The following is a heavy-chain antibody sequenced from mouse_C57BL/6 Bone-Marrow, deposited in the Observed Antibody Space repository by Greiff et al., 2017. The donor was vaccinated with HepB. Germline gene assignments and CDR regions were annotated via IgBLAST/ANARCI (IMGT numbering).Heavy chain of an antibody. Sequence: QVQLQQPGAELVKPGASVKLSCKASGYTFTSYWMHWVKQRPGRGLEWIGRIDPNSGGPKYNEKFKSKATLTVDKPSSTAYMQLSSLTTEDSAVYYCARDYYGSSYWDVDVWGTGTTVTVSS. J-gene: IGHJ1*03. D-gene: IGHD1-1*01. CDR1: GYTFTSYW. CDR2: IDPNSGGP. V-gene: IGHV1-72*01. CDR3: ARDYYGSSYWDVDV.